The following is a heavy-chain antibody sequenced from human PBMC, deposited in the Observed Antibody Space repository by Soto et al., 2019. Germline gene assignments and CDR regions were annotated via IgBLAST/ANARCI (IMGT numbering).Heavy chain of an antibody. V-gene: IGHV5-51*01. Sequence: GESLKISCKGSGYSFSSYWIGWVRQMPGKGLEWMGIINPGDSDTRYSPPFQGQVTISVDKSISTTYLQWNSLKASDTAMYYCARRYCSGGSCYVDYWGQGSLVTVSS. CDR1: GYSFSSYW. J-gene: IGHJ4*02. D-gene: IGHD2-15*01. CDR2: INPGDSDT. CDR3: ARRYCSGGSCYVDY.